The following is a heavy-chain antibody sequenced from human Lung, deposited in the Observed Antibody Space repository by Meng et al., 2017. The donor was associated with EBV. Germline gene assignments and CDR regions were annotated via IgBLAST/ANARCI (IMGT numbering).Heavy chain of an antibody. CDR2: ISTYNGNT. J-gene: IGHJ4*02. CDR1: CYTFSIDS. D-gene: IGHD6-19*01. CDR3: ATGVADFEY. V-gene: IGHV1-18*01. Sequence: HVQLGHPGPEDQKPGASVKVSCKTSCYTFSIDSIRWVRHAPGQVLDWMEWISTYNGNTNYAQKAQGRVTMTRNISKSTAYMDLSSLRSEDTDVYYCATGVADFEYWGQGTLVTVSS.